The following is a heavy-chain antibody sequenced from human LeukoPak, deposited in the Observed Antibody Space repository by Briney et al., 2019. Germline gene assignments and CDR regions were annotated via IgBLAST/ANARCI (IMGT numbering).Heavy chain of an antibody. CDR1: GFTVSSNY. D-gene: IGHD3-3*01. Sequence: GGSLRLSCAASGFTVSSNYMTWVRQAPGKGLEWVSVFYSGGSTYYADTVKGRFTISRDKSKNTLYLQVNSLRAEDTAVYYCARVGVGALFDYWGQGTLVTVSS. CDR2: FYSGGST. J-gene: IGHJ4*02. CDR3: ARVGVGALFDY. V-gene: IGHV3-66*01.